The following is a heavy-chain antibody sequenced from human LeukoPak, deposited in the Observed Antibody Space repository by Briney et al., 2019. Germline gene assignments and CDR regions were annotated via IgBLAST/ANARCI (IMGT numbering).Heavy chain of an antibody. CDR3: ARGISSPFPFDY. Sequence: SETLSLTCTVSGGSISSYYWSWIRQPLRKGLEWIGYIYYSGSTNYNPSLKSRVTISVDTSKNQFSLKLSSVTAADTAVYYCARGISSPFPFDYWGQGTLVTVSS. CDR2: IYYSGST. D-gene: IGHD6-13*01. CDR1: GGSISSYY. V-gene: IGHV4-59*01. J-gene: IGHJ4*02.